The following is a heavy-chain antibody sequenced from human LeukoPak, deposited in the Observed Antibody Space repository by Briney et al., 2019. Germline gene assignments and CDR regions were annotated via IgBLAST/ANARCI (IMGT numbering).Heavy chain of an antibody. Sequence: ASVTVSCKASVYTFTSYDINWVRQATGQGLEWMGWMNPNSGNTGYPQKFQGRVTMTRNTSISTVYMELSSLRSEDTAVYYCARGGLRKNWFDPWGQGTLVTVSS. J-gene: IGHJ5*02. V-gene: IGHV1-8*01. CDR3: ARGGLRKNWFDP. CDR2: MNPNSGNT. CDR1: VYTFTSYD. D-gene: IGHD4-17*01.